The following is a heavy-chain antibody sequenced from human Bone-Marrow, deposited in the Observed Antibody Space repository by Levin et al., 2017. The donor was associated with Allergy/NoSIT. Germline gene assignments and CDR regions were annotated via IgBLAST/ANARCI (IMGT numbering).Heavy chain of an antibody. Sequence: GGSLRLSCAASGFTFSSYWMHWVRQAPGKGLVWVSRINSDGSSTSYADSVKGRFTISRDNAKNTLYLQMNSLRAEDTAVYYCASRGSPSRRDGAFDIWGQGTMVTVSS. J-gene: IGHJ3*02. CDR2: INSDGSST. D-gene: IGHD2-2*01. CDR1: GFTFSSYW. V-gene: IGHV3-74*01. CDR3: ASRGSPSRRDGAFDI.